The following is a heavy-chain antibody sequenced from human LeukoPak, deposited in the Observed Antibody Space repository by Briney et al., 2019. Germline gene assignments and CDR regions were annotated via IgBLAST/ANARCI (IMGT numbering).Heavy chain of an antibody. V-gene: IGHV3-30*02. Sequence: GGSLRLSCGTSGFTFSRYGMHWVRQAPGKGLEWVAFIRYDGSNRYYADSVKGRFTISRDNSKNTLYLQIHSLRAEDTAVYYCAKDSAAPISITMVRGRWYFDYWGQGTLVTVSS. J-gene: IGHJ4*02. D-gene: IGHD3-10*01. CDR2: IRYDGSNR. CDR1: GFTFSRYG. CDR3: AKDSAAPISITMVRGRWYFDY.